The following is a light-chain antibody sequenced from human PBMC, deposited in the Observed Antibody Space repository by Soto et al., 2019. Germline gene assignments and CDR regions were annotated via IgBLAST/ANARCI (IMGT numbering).Light chain of an antibody. CDR1: QSVSSY. CDR2: DAS. Sequence: EIVLTQSPATLSLSPGERATLSCRASQSVSSYLAWYQQKPGQAPRLLIYDASNRATGIPARFSGSGSGTDFTLTISSLEPEDFAVYYCQQRSNWPPTFGQGDQGGYQT. V-gene: IGKV3-11*01. CDR3: QQRSNWPPT. J-gene: IGKJ1*01.